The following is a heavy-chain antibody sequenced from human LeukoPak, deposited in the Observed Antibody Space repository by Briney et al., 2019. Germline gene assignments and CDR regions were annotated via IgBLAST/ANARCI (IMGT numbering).Heavy chain of an antibody. D-gene: IGHD6-19*01. V-gene: IGHV3-30*02. CDR3: ARESSHIYDY. Sequence: GGSLRLSCAASGFTFSSYGMHWVRQAPGKGLEWVAFIRYDGSNKYYADSVKGRFTISRDNSKNTLYLQMNSLRAEDMAVYYCARESSHIYDYWGQGTLVTVSS. J-gene: IGHJ4*02. CDR1: GFTFSSYG. CDR2: IRYDGSNK.